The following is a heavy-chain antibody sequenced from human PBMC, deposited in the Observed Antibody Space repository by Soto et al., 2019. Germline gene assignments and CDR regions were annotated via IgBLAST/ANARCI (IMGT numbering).Heavy chain of an antibody. V-gene: IGHV3-23*01. D-gene: IGHD1-26*01. Sequence: GGSLRLSCAASGFTFSSVSMSWVRQAPGRGLEWVSSMYPRGGNTFYADSAKGRFTISRDNSRNTVYLQMNSLRAEDTAVYYCAKDRLSDSGWDIDYWGQGTLVTVSS. CDR3: AKDRLSDSGWDIDY. CDR2: MYPRGGNT. J-gene: IGHJ4*02. CDR1: GFTFSSVS.